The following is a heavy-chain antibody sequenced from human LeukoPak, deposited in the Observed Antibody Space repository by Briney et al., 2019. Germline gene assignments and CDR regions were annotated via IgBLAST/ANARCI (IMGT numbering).Heavy chain of an antibody. CDR3: ARESIAFLQLERSGRIDY. CDR2: ISAYNGNT. Sequence: GASVKVSCKASGYTLTSYGISWVRQAPGQGLEWMGWISAYNGNTNYAQKLQGRVTMTTDTSTSTAYMELRSLRSDDTAVYYCARESIAFLQLERSGRIDYWGQGTLVTVSS. V-gene: IGHV1-18*01. J-gene: IGHJ4*02. CDR1: GYTLTSYG. D-gene: IGHD1-1*01.